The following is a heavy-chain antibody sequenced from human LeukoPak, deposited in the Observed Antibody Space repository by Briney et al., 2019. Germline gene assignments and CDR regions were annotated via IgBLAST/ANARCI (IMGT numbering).Heavy chain of an antibody. V-gene: IGHV1-18*01. J-gene: IGHJ6*02. CDR3: ARDYPIAVAGMNFYYYYGMDV. D-gene: IGHD6-19*01. CDR1: GYTFTSYG. Sequence: ASVKVSCKASGYTFTSYGISWVRQAPGQGLEWMGWISAYNGNTNYAQKLQGRVTMTRDTSTSTAYMELRSLRSDDTAVYYCARDYPIAVAGMNFYYYYGMDVWGQGTTVTVSS. CDR2: ISAYNGNT.